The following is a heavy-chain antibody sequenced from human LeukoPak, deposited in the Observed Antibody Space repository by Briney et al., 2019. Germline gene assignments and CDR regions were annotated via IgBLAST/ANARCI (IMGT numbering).Heavy chain of an antibody. D-gene: IGHD3-10*01. J-gene: IGHJ5*02. V-gene: IGHV4-59*11. CDR1: GGSISSHY. Sequence: PSETLSLTCTVSGGSISSHYWSWIRQPPGKGLEWIGYIYYSGSTNYNPSLKSRVIISVDTSKNQFSLKLSSVTAADTAVYYCARVGVIRYNWFDPWGQGTLVTVSS. CDR3: ARVGVIRYNWFDP. CDR2: IYYSGST.